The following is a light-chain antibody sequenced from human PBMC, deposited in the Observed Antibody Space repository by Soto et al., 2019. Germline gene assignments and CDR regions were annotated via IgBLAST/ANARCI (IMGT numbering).Light chain of an antibody. CDR2: GAS. V-gene: IGKV1-9*01. J-gene: IGKJ4*01. Sequence: DIQLTQSPSFLSASVGDRVTISCRASQGISDYLAWYQQKPGKAPKLLIYGASTLQSGVPSRFSGSASGTELTVTIRSLQPEDFANYFCQQFSAYPLTFGGGTKLEIK. CDR1: QGISDY. CDR3: QQFSAYPLT.